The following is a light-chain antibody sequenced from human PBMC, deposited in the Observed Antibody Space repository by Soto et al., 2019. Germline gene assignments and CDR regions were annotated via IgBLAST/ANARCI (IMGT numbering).Light chain of an antibody. CDR3: QQASTFPRT. CDR2: AAS. Sequence: DIQMTQSPSSVSASVGDRVTISCRASQGISSWLAWYQQKPGKAPQXLIYAASTLQSGVPSRFSGTVSGTDGTITLSSLQTEDGSTYVGQQASTFPRTFGGGTKVDIK. CDR1: QGISSW. J-gene: IGKJ4*01. V-gene: IGKV1D-12*01.